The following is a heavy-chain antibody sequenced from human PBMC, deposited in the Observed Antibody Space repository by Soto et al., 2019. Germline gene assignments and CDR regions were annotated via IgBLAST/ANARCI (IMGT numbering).Heavy chain of an antibody. Sequence: EVQLLESGGGLVQPGGSLRLSCAASGFTFSSYAMSWVRQAPGKGLEWVSAISGSGGSTYYADSVKGRFTISRDNSKNKLYLQVNSLRAEDTAVYCCANSGWYNPDGYFQHWGQGTLVTVSS. CDR1: GFTFSSYA. D-gene: IGHD6-19*01. CDR3: ANSGWYNPDGYFQH. J-gene: IGHJ1*01. CDR2: ISGSGGST. V-gene: IGHV3-23*01.